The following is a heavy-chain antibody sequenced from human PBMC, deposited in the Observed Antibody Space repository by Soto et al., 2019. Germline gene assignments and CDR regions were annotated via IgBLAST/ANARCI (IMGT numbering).Heavy chain of an antibody. J-gene: IGHJ5*02. CDR2: ISSSSSYI. V-gene: IGHV3-21*04. Sequence: PGGSLRLSCAASGFTFSSYSMNWVRQAPGKGLEWVSSISSSSSYIYYADSVKGRFTISRDNAKNSLYLQMNSLRAEDTAVYYCAKSRRIAVAGTVGWFDPWGQGTLVTVSS. D-gene: IGHD6-19*01. CDR3: AKSRRIAVAGTVGWFDP. CDR1: GFTFSSYS.